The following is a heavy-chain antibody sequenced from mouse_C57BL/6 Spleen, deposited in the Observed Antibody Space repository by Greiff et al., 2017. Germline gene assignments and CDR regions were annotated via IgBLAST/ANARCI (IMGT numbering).Heavy chain of an antibody. Sequence: VQLQQSGPGLVAPSQRLSITCTVSGFSLTSYAISWVRQPPGKGLEWLGVIWTGGGTNYNSALKSRLSISKDNSKSQVFLKMNSLQTDDTARYYCARNRGSSYWYFDVWGTGTTVTVSS. CDR1: GFSLTSYA. CDR2: IWTGGGT. D-gene: IGHD1-1*01. V-gene: IGHV2-9-1*01. J-gene: IGHJ1*03. CDR3: ARNRGSSYWYFDV.